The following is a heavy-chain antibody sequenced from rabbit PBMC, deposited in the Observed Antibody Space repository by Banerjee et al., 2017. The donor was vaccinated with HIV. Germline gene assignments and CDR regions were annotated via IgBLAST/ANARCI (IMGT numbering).Heavy chain of an antibody. CDR3: ARDLAGVIGWNFNL. J-gene: IGHJ4*01. CDR1: GSDFSSNA. CDR2: IYSSNGDK. D-gene: IGHD4-1*01. V-gene: IGHV1S47*01. Sequence: QEQLVESGGGLVQPEGSLTLTCKASGSDFSSNAMCWVRQAPGKGLELIACIYSSNGDKWYASWVNGPFTISKTSSTTVTLQMTSLTAADTASYFCARDLAGVIGWNFNLWGQGTLVTVS.